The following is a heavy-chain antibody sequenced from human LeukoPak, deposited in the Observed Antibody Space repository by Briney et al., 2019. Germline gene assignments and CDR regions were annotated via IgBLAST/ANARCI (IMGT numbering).Heavy chain of an antibody. J-gene: IGHJ4*02. Sequence: SKTLSLTCTVSGGSISSYYWSWIRQPPGKGLEWIGYIYYSGSTNYNPSLKSRVTISVDTSKNQFSLKLSSVTAADTAEYYCARHGVEYYDILTGPFDYWGQGTLVTVSS. CDR1: GGSISSYY. D-gene: IGHD3-9*01. V-gene: IGHV4-59*01. CDR2: IYYSGST. CDR3: ARHGVEYYDILTGPFDY.